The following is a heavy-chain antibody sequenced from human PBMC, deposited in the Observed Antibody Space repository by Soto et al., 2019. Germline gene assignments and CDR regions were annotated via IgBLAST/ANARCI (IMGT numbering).Heavy chain of an antibody. CDR2: TYYRSKWYT. V-gene: IGHV6-1*01. D-gene: IGHD6-19*01. Sequence: PSQTLSLTCAISGDSVSSNSATWDWIRQSPSRGLEWLGRTYYRSKWYTDYAVSVKGRITINPDTSNNHLSPQLDSVTPDDTAVYYCAKERSTGWYYFDYWGQGTLVTVSS. CDR1: GDSVSSNSAT. J-gene: IGHJ4*02. CDR3: AKERSTGWYYFDY.